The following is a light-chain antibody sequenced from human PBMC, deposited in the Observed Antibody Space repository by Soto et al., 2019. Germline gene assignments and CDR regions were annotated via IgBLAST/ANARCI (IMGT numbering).Light chain of an antibody. CDR3: QQSYSVPLT. V-gene: IGKV1-39*01. CDR1: QSISTY. J-gene: IGKJ5*01. Sequence: DIQMTQSPSSLSASIGDRVTITCRASQSISTYLNWYHQKPGRAPELLIYGASSLERGVPSRFSGGGSGTDFTLTISSLQPEDFGTYYCQQSYSVPLTFGQRTRLEIK. CDR2: GAS.